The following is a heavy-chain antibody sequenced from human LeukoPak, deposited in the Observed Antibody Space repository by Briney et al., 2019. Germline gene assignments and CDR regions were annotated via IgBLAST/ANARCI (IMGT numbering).Heavy chain of an antibody. Sequence: GGSLRLSCAASGFTVSSIYMSWVRQAPGGGLEWVSVIYSGGSTYYADSVKGRFTISRDNSKNTLYLQMNSLRAEDTAVYYCARSAKVLRYFDGLGLFDYWGQGTLVTVSS. V-gene: IGHV3-53*01. CDR1: GFTVSSIY. CDR3: ARSAKVLRYFDGLGLFDY. D-gene: IGHD3-9*01. CDR2: IYSGGST. J-gene: IGHJ4*02.